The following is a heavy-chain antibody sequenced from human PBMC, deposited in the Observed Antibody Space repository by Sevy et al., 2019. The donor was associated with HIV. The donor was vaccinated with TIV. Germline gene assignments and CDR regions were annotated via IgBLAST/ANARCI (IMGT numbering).Heavy chain of an antibody. CDR1: GFSFDSYG. Sequence: GGSLRLSCAVSGFSFDSYGMTWVRQAPGKGLEWVSGISGSGTRTYYADSVKGRFSISRDNSKNRLYLQMNSLRSEDNAINYCGKGGGGHYDPDEIGYYFYYYNMDVWGKGTTVTVSS. V-gene: IGHV3-23*01. CDR3: GKGGGGHYDPDEIGYYFYYYNMDV. D-gene: IGHD3-22*01. CDR2: ISGSGTRT. J-gene: IGHJ6*03.